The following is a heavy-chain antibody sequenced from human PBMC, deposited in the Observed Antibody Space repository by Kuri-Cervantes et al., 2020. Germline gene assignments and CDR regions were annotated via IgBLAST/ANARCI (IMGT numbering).Heavy chain of an antibody. D-gene: IGHD3-22*01. CDR2: IYHSGST. Sequence: GSLRLSCAVSGYSISSGYYWGWIRQAPGKGLEWIGSIYHSGSTYFNPSLQSRVTISLDTSKNQFSLKLDSVTAADTAVYYCARDSSGYYYFDFWGQGTLVTVSS. CDR3: ARDSSGYYYFDF. CDR1: GYSISSGYY. J-gene: IGHJ4*02. V-gene: IGHV4-38-2*01.